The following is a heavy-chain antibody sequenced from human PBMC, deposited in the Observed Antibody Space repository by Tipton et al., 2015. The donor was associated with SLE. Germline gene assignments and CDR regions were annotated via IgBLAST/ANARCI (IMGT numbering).Heavy chain of an antibody. J-gene: IGHJ4*02. CDR1: GFTFSSYS. Sequence: GSLRLSCAASGFTFSSYSMNWVRQAPGKGLEWVSYISSSSSTIYYADSVKGRFTISRDNAKNSLYLQMNSLRAEDTAVYYCARVGHEDYFDYWGQGTLVTVSS. CDR3: ARVGHEDYFDY. CDR2: ISSSSSTI. V-gene: IGHV3-48*01.